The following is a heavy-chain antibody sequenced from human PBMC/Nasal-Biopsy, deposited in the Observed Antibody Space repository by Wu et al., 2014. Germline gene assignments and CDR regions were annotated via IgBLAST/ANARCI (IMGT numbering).Heavy chain of an antibody. CDR3: AKAGCGGDCYQRIENFQH. D-gene: IGHD2-21*02. J-gene: IGHJ1*01. Sequence: SWVRQAPGKGLEWVSVISGGADGTYYADSVKGRFTISRDNSKNTLYLQMNSLRVEDTAVYYCAKAGCGGDCYQRIENFQHWGQGTLVTVSS. CDR2: ISGGADGT. V-gene: IGHV3-23*01.